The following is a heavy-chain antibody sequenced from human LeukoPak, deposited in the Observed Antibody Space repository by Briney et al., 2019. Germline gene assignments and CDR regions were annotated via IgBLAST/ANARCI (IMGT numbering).Heavy chain of an antibody. Sequence: PSETLSLTCAVYGGSFSGYYWSWIRQPPGKGLEWIGSIYYSGSTYYNPSLKSRVTISVDTSKNQFSLKLSSVTAADTAVYYCARAPTAARRFDYWGQGTLVTVSS. D-gene: IGHD6-6*01. CDR1: GGSFSGYY. V-gene: IGHV4-34*01. CDR2: IYYSGST. J-gene: IGHJ4*02. CDR3: ARAPTAARRFDY.